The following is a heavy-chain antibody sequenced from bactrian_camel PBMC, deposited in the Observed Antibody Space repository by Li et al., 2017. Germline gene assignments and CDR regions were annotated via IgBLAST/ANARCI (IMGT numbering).Heavy chain of an antibody. V-gene: IGHV3S40*01. CDR3: HAGGGAY. CDR1: GFSFNSHY. J-gene: IGHJ4*01. Sequence: VQLVESGGGLVQPGGSLRLPCAASGFSFNSHYMSWVRQAPGKGLDWVSAIKPDGSITYYSASVKGRFAISRDNAKNTVYLQMNSLMSEDSSVYYCHAGGGAYWGQGTQVTVS. D-gene: IGHD7*01. CDR2: IKPDGSIT.